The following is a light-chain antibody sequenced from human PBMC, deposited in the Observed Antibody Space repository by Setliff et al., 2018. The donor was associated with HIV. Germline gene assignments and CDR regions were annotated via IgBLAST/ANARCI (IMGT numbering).Light chain of an antibody. J-gene: IGLJ3*02. CDR3: ASWDDRLSAWV. Sequence: QSVLTQPPSASGTPGQRVTISCSGSSSNIRTNTVHWYQHLPGTAPKLLIYRNNERPSGVPDRFSGSKSDTSAALAISGLRSEDEADYYCASWDDRLSAWVFGGGTKVTVL. CDR1: SSNIRTNT. V-gene: IGLV1-47*01. CDR2: RNN.